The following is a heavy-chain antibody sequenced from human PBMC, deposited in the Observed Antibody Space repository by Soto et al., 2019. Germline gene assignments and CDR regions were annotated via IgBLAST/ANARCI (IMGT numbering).Heavy chain of an antibody. Sequence: PGGSLRLSCVVSGFTFSMYRMHWVRQVPGQSPFWVSRISDDGTTTNYADSVKGRFTISRDNSKDTVYLQMSSLTGNDTAVYYCARDLLAAYSHSGMIDYWGQGSLVTVSS. D-gene: IGHD3-10*01. V-gene: IGHV3-74*01. CDR2: ISDDGTTT. CDR1: GFTFSMYR. CDR3: ARDLLAAYSHSGMIDY. J-gene: IGHJ4*02.